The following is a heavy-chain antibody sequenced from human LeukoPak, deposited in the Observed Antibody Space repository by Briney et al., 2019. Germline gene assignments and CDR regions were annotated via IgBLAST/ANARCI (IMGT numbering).Heavy chain of an antibody. V-gene: IGHV4-39*01. Sequence: PSETLSLTCTVSGGSINSSSYYWGWIRHRPGKGLEWIGSIYYSGSTYYNPSLKSRVTISVDTSKNLFSLKLSSVTAADTAVYYCARPGMMDIDMGNFHYWGQGALVTVSS. CDR1: GGSINSSSYY. J-gene: IGHJ4*02. CDR3: ARPGMMDIDMGNFHY. CDR2: IYYSGST. D-gene: IGHD5-18*01.